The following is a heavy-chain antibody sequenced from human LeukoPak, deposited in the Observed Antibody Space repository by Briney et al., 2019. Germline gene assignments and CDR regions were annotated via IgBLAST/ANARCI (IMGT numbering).Heavy chain of an antibody. CDR2: ISGNGGTT. V-gene: IGHV3-23*01. D-gene: IGHD7-27*01. J-gene: IGHJ4*02. Sequence: PGGSLRLSCAASGFTVSSNYMSWVRQAPGKGLEWVSAISGNGGTTYYADSVKGRFTISRDNSKNTLFLQMNTLEAEDTAVYYCAKDRHWGLDYWGQGALVTVSS. CDR3: AKDRHWGLDY. CDR1: GFTVSSNY.